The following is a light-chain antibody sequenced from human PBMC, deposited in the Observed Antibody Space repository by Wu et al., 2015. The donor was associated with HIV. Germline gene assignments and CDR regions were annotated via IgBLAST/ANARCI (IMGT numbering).Light chain of an antibody. Sequence: QSPSSLSASVGDTVTITCRASQGIFNWLAWYQQKPGKAPKLLIYSTSTLQRGVPSRFSGSESGTDFTLTITNLQPEDFGTYFCQQSHKSPFTFGGGTEVEI. J-gene: IGKJ4*01. CDR1: QGIFNW. V-gene: IGKV1-12*01. CDR2: STS. CDR3: QQSHKSPFT.